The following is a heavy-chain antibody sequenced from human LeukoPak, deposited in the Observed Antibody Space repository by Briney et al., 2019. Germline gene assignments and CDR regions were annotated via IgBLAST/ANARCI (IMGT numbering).Heavy chain of an antibody. J-gene: IGHJ4*02. D-gene: IGHD1-26*01. CDR3: ARYKSGSLPDY. CDR1: GFTFSDYS. Sequence: GGSLRLSCAASGFTFSDYSMNWVRQAPGKGLEWVSHISSSSSSIYYADSVKGRFTISRDNAKNSLYLQMNSLRGEDTAVYYCARYKSGSLPDYWGQGTLVTVSS. CDR2: ISSSSSSI. V-gene: IGHV3-48*01.